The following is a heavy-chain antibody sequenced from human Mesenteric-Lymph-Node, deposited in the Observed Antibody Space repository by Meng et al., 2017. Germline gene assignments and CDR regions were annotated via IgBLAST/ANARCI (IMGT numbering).Heavy chain of an antibody. D-gene: IGHD6-25*01. CDR3: ARGPSAAFDF. J-gene: IGHJ3*01. CDR1: GGSVRSGVYS. CDR2: IYHTGSA. V-gene: IGHV4-30-2*01. Sequence: QLQLQESGSGLRRPSQTLALTCAGSGGSVRSGVYSWSWIRQPPGEGLEWIGYIYHTGSAFYNPSLKSRVTISIDRSKNQFSLKLVSVSAADTAVYYCARGPSAAFDFWGRGTMVTVSS.